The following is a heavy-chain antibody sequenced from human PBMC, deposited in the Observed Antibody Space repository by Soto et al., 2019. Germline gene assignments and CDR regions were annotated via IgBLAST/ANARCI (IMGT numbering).Heavy chain of an antibody. D-gene: IGHD5-18*01. V-gene: IGHV1-18*01. Sequence: GASVKVSCKASGYTFTSYGISWVRQAPGQGLEWMGWISAYNGNTNYAQKLQGRVTMTTDTSTSTAYMELRSLRSDDTAVYYCAIVGPRGYSYGYDYFDYWGQGTLVTVSS. CDR1: GYTFTSYG. CDR3: AIVGPRGYSYGYDYFDY. CDR2: ISAYNGNT. J-gene: IGHJ4*02.